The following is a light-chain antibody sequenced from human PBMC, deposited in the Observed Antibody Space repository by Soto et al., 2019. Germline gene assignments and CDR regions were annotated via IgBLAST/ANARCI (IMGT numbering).Light chain of an antibody. J-gene: IGKJ4*01. CDR2: ATS. Sequence: EIVLTQSPGTVSLSPGERAKLSCRASESVSRNYIAWYQQKPGQAPRLLIFATSNTATGIPDRFGGSGSETEFTLTINGLEPEDSATYYCQQYNTYSSLTFGGGTKVEIK. CDR3: QQYNTYSSLT. CDR1: ESVSRNY. V-gene: IGKV3-20*01.